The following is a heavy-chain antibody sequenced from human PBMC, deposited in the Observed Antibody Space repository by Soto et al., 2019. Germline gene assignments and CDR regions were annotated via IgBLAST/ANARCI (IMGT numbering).Heavy chain of an antibody. CDR3: ARGGGHSSSWYNYYYGMDV. D-gene: IGHD6-13*01. Sequence: SLEVSCKASGGTFSSYAISWVRQAPGQGLEWMGGIIPIFGTANYAQKFQGRVTITADESTSTAYMELSSLRSEDTAVYYCARGGGHSSSWYNYYYGMDVWGQGTTVTVSS. CDR2: IIPIFGTA. CDR1: GGTFSSYA. V-gene: IGHV1-69*13. J-gene: IGHJ6*02.